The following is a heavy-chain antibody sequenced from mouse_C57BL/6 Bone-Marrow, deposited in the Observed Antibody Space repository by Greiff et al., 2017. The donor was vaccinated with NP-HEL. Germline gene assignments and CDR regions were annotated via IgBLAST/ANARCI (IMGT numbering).Heavy chain of an antibody. CDR2: INYDGSST. Sequence: EVKLVESEGGLVQPGSSMKLSCTASGFTFSDYYMAWVRQVPEKGLEWVANINYDGSSTYYLDSLKSRFIISRDNANNILYLQMSSLKSEDTATDYCARDRENWYFDVWGTGTTVTVSS. J-gene: IGHJ1*03. CDR3: ARDRENWYFDV. V-gene: IGHV5-16*01. D-gene: IGHD3-3*01. CDR1: GFTFSDYY.